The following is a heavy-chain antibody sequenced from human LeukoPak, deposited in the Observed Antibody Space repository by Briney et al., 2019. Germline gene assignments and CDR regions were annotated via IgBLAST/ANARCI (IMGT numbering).Heavy chain of an antibody. V-gene: IGHV4-39*07. CDR2: IYYSGST. CDR1: GGSISSSSYY. Sequence: SETLSLTCTVSGGSISSSSYYWGWIRQPPGKGLEWIGSIYYSGSTYYNPSLKSRVTISVDTSKNQFSLKLSSVTAADTAVYYCARNRMDVWGKGTTVTVSS. J-gene: IGHJ6*04. CDR3: ARNRMDV.